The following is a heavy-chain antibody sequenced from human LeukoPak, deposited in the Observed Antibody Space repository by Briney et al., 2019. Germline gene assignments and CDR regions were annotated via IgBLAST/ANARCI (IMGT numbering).Heavy chain of an antibody. D-gene: IGHD4-23*01. J-gene: IGHJ4*02. CDR1: GFTFSSYD. CDR3: APSGNSGSHFDY. Sequence: GGSLRLSCAASGFTFSSYDMHWVRQATGKGLEWVSAIGTAGDTYYPGSVKGRFTISRENAKNSLYLQMNSLRAGDTAVYYCAPSGNSGSHFDYWGQGTLVTVSS. V-gene: IGHV3-13*01. CDR2: IGTAGDT.